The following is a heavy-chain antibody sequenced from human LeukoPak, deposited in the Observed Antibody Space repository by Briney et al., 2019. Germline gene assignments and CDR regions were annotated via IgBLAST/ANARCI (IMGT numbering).Heavy chain of an antibody. D-gene: IGHD1-26*01. J-gene: IGHJ4*02. V-gene: IGHV3-23*01. CDR3: AKDLGRYRNNYFDY. Sequence: GGSLRLSCAASGFTFSSYAMSWVRQAPGKGLEWVSTISGSGGGTYYADSVKGRFTISRDDSKNTLYLQMNSLRAEDTAVYYCAKDLGRYRNNYFDYGGQGTLVTVPS. CDR2: ISGSGGGT. CDR1: GFTFSSYA.